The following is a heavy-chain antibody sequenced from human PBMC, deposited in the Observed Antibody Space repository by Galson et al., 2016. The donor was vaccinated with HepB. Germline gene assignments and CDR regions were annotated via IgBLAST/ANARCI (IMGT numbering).Heavy chain of an antibody. CDR2: IYYSGRT. V-gene: IGHV4-39*07. CDR3: ARENWNHEVDY. CDR1: GGSISSPSYY. Sequence: ATLSLTCTVSGGSISSPSYYWGWIRQPPGKGLEWIGSIYYSGRTYHNPSLKGRVTISVDTSKNQFSLKVRSVTAADTAVYYCARENWNHEVDYWGQGTLATVSS. J-gene: IGHJ4*02. D-gene: IGHD1-14*01.